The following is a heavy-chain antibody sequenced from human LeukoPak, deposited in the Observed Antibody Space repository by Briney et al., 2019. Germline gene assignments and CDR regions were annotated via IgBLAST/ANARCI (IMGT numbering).Heavy chain of an antibody. CDR3: AGLRVDIVATAQRRIWYFDL. CDR2: INQSGST. V-gene: IGHV4-34*01. CDR1: GGSFSGYY. D-gene: IGHD5-12*01. J-gene: IGHJ2*01. Sequence: SETLSLTCAVYGGSFSGYYWSWIRQPPGKGLEWIGEINQSGSTNYNPSLKSRVTISVDTSKNQFSLKLSSVTAADTAVYYCAGLRVDIVATAQRRIWYFDLWGRGTLVTVSS.